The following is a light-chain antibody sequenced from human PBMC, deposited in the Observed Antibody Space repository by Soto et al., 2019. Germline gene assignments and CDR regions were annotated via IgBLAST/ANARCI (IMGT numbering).Light chain of an antibody. J-gene: IGKJ1*01. CDR1: QTVNTW. V-gene: IGKV1-5*01. CDR2: DAS. CDR3: QQYDSYSSGP. Sequence: DMQMTQSPCTLSASVGDRVTITCRASQTVNTWLAWYQQKPGKAPKVLIFDASSLKTGVPSRFSGSGSGTEFTLTISNLQPDDFATYYGQQYDSYSSGPCGQGTKV.